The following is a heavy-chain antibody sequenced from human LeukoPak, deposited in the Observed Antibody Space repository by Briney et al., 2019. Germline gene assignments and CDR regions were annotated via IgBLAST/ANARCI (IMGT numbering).Heavy chain of an antibody. V-gene: IGHV1-18*01. D-gene: IGHD3-10*01. CDR2: ISAYNGNT. J-gene: IGHJ4*02. Sequence: ASVKVSCKASGYTFTSYGISWVRQAPGQGLEWMGWISAYNGNTNYAQKLQGRVTMTTDTSTSTAYMELRSLRSDDTAVYYCAREVQGMVRGVARPYFDYWGQETLVTVSS. CDR3: AREVQGMVRGVARPYFDY. CDR1: GYTFTSYG.